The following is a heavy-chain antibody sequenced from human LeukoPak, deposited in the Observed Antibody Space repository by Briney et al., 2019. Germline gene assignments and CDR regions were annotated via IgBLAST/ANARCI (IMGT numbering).Heavy chain of an antibody. D-gene: IGHD1-26*01. CDR1: GFTFSSNW. CDR2: INSDGSET. V-gene: IGHV3-74*01. CDR3: ARAGEGLLAYSFDL. J-gene: IGHJ3*01. Sequence: GGSLRLSCVASGFTFSSNWMHWVRQGPGKGLVWVSHINSDGSETRHADSVKGRFTISRDNAKNTLYLQMNSLRAEDTAVYYCARAGEGLLAYSFDLWGQGTMVTVSS.